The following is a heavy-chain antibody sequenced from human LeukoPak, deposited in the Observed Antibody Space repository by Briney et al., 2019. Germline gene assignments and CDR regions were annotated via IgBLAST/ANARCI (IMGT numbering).Heavy chain of an antibody. D-gene: IGHD2-2*01. CDR3: ARDYYCSSTSCYFNWFDP. Sequence: SETLSLTCTVSGGSISSYYWSWIRQPPGKGLEWIGYIYYSGSTNYNPSLKSRVTISVDTSKNQFSLKLSSVTAADTAVYYCARDYYCSSTSCYFNWFDPWGQGTLVTVSS. V-gene: IGHV4-59*12. J-gene: IGHJ5*02. CDR1: GGSISSYY. CDR2: IYYSGST.